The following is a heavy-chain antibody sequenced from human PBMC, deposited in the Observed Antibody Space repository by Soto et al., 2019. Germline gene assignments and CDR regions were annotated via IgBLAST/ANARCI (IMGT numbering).Heavy chain of an antibody. CDR1: GFSFSNYV. J-gene: IGHJ4*02. D-gene: IGHD3-22*01. CDR2: ISARGYST. CDR3: AKTFYYDSGGYYFEKYYFDS. V-gene: IGHV3-23*01. Sequence: EVQLLESGGGLVQPGGSLRLSCAASGFSFSNYVMAWVRQAPGKGLEWISAISARGYSTYYAASVKGRVTLSRDNSQNTLHLKMHSLRAEDTAVYYCAKTFYYDSGGYYFEKYYFDSWGQGTLVTVSS.